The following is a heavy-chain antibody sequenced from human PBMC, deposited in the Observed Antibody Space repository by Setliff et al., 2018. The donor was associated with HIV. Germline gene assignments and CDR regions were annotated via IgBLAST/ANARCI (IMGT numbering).Heavy chain of an antibody. CDR2: INVGNGDT. CDR3: ARGALLAVFDFDH. V-gene: IGHV1-3*01. CDR1: GYTFTTYS. D-gene: IGHD3-10*01. J-gene: IGHJ4*01. Sequence: ASVKVSCKASGYTFTTYSLHWVRQAPGQSLEWMGWINVGNGDTKYSQDLQGRITITRDTSANTAYMEMSRLRSDDTAVYFCARGALLAVFDFDHWGHGTLVTVSS.